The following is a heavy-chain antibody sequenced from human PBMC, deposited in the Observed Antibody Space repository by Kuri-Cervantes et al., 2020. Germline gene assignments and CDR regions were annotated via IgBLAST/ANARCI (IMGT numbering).Heavy chain of an antibody. CDR2: INPNSGGT. CDR1: GYTFTSYG. CDR3: ARDSFEAAGTRYYYGMDV. V-gene: IGHV1-2*02. Sequence: ASVKVSCKASGYTFTSYGISWVRQAPGQGLEWMGWINPNSGGTNYAQKFQGRVTMTRDTSISTAYMELSRLRSDDTAVYYCARDSFEAAGTRYYYGMDVWGQGTTVTVSS. D-gene: IGHD6-13*01. J-gene: IGHJ6*02.